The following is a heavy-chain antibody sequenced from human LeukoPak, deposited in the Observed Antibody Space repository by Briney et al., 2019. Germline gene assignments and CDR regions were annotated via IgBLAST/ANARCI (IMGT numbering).Heavy chain of an antibody. J-gene: IGHJ6*02. V-gene: IGHV1-2*02. D-gene: IGHD3-9*01. CDR2: INPNSGGT. CDR3: ASNYDILTGSYGMDV. Sequence: ASVKVSCKASGYTFTVYYMHWVRQAPGQGLEWMGWINPNSGGTNYAQKFQGRVTMTRDTSISTAYMELSRLRSDDTAVYYCASNYDILTGSYGMDVWGQGTTVTVSS. CDR1: GYTFTVYY.